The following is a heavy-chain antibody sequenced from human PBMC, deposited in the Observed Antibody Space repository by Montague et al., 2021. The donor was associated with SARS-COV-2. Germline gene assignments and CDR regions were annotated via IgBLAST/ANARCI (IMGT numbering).Heavy chain of an antibody. Sequence: SETLSLTCTVSGGSISSYYWTWIRQPPGKGLESIGYIYHNGSTKYNPSLKSRVTISVDTSKNQFSLKLSPVSVADTAVYYCARGGGNSADYYNYTMDVWGQGTTVTVFS. CDR3: ARGGGNSADYYNYTMDV. V-gene: IGHV4-59*01. D-gene: IGHD4-23*01. J-gene: IGHJ6*02. CDR2: IYHNGST. CDR1: GGSISSYY.